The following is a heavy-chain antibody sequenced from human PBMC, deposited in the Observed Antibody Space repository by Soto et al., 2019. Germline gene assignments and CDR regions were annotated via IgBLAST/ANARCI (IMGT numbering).Heavy chain of an antibody. Sequence: ASVKVSCKTSGYSFTTYGISWVRQAPGQGLEWMGWISGYNGNTNYAQKFQGRVTMTTDTSTSTAYMELRSLRSDDTAVYYCAREGPAPYYYYYGMDVWGQGTTVTVSS. CDR2: ISGYNGNT. CDR3: AREGPAPYYYYYGMDV. CDR1: GYSFTTYG. V-gene: IGHV1-18*01. J-gene: IGHJ6*02.